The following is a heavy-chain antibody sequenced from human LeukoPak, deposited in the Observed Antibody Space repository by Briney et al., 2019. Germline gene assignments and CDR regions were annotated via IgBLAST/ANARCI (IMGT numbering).Heavy chain of an antibody. CDR3: AREDSGSYRRMNHFDY. Sequence: QAGGSLRLSCAASGFTFSSYWMSWVRQAPGKGLEWVANIKQDGSEKYYVDSVKGRFTISRDNAKNSLYLQMNSLRAEDTAVYYCAREDSGSYRRMNHFDYWGQGTLVTVSS. CDR1: GFTFSSYW. CDR2: IKQDGSEK. V-gene: IGHV3-7*01. J-gene: IGHJ4*02. D-gene: IGHD1-26*01.